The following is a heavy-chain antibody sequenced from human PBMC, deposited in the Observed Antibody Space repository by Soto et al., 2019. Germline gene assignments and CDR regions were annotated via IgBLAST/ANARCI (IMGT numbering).Heavy chain of an antibody. CDR3: ARHSSNFRYYYYAMDV. CDR1: GYTFTDYW. CDR2: IYPGDSDT. J-gene: IGHJ6*02. Sequence: AESMKISCKGSGYTFTDYWIGWVRQLPGKGLEWMGIIYPGDSDTRYSPSFQGHVTITVDKSTNTAYLQWNTLRASDTAMYYCARHSSNFRYYYYAMDVWGQGTTVTVSS. V-gene: IGHV5-51*01. D-gene: IGHD6-19*01.